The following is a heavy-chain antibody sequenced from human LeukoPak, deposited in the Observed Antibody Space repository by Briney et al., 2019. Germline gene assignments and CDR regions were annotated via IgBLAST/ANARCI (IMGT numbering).Heavy chain of an antibody. CDR2: ISSSSSTI. CDR1: GFTFSSYS. Sequence: GGSLRLSCAASGFTFSSYSMNWVRQAPGKGLEWVSYISSSSSTIYYADSVKGRFTISRDNAKNSLYLQMNSLRAEDTAVYYCARVNYYYDSSGYYYGYWGQGTLVTVSS. D-gene: IGHD3-22*01. CDR3: ARVNYYYDSSGYYYGY. V-gene: IGHV3-48*01. J-gene: IGHJ4*02.